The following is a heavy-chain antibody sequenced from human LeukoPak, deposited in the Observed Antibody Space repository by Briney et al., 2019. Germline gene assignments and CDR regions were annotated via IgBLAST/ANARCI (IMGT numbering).Heavy chain of an antibody. Sequence: PSETLSLTCTVSGATISISSYYWGWIRQPPGKGLEWIGTIFYSGNTYYNPSLKSRVTISVDTSKNQFSLKLSSVTAADTAVYYCARHLSGGSECFHHWGQGTLVTVSS. D-gene: IGHD2-15*01. V-gene: IGHV4-39*01. CDR3: ARHLSGGSECFHH. CDR1: GATISISSYY. CDR2: IFYSGNT. J-gene: IGHJ1*01.